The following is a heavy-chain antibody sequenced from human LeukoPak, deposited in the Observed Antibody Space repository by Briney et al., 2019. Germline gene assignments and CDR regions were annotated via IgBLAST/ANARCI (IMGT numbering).Heavy chain of an antibody. Sequence: KPSETLSLTCTVSGGSISSHYWRWIRQPPGKGLEWIGYIYYSGSTNYNPSLKSRVTISVDTSKNQFSLKLSSVTAADTAVYYCARTNGDWNSAYYYYMDVWGKGTTVTVSS. CDR2: IYYSGST. CDR1: GGSISSHY. V-gene: IGHV4-59*11. D-gene: IGHD1-7*01. J-gene: IGHJ6*03. CDR3: ARTNGDWNSAYYYYMDV.